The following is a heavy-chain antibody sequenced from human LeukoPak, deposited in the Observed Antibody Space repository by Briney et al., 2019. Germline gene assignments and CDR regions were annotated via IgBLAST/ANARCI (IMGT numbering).Heavy chain of an antibody. V-gene: IGHV4-31*03. CDR3: ARASSSSTHYYYGMDV. Sequence: SQTLSLTCTVSGGSISRGGYYWSWIRQHPGKGLEWIGYLYYSGRTYYNPSLKSRVTISVGTSKNQFSLKLSSVTAADTAVYYCARASSSSTHYYYGMDVWGQGTTVTVSS. D-gene: IGHD6-6*01. CDR1: GGSISRGGYY. J-gene: IGHJ6*02. CDR2: LYYSGRT.